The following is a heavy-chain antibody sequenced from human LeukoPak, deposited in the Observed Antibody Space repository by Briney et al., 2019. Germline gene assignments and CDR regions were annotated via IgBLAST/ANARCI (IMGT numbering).Heavy chain of an antibody. J-gene: IGHJ4*02. CDR3: ARGGLFRIADPGHY. CDR2: IIPIFGTA. D-gene: IGHD2-15*01. Sequence: SVKVSCKASGGTFSSYAISWVRQAPGQGLEWMGGIIPIFGTANYAQKFQGRVTITTDESTSTAYMELSSLRSEDTAVYYCARGGLFRIADPGHYWGQGTLVTVSS. V-gene: IGHV1-69*05. CDR1: GGTFSSYA.